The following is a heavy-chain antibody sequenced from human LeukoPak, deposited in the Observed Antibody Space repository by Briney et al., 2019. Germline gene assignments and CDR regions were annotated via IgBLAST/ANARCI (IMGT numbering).Heavy chain of an antibody. CDR3: ARGGFRYYYGSGSQRGVNWFDP. CDR1: GGSISSSNYY. CDR2: IYYSGNT. D-gene: IGHD3-10*01. Sequence: SETLSLTCTISGGSISSSNYYWAWIRQPPGKGLEWIGSIYYSGNTNYNPSLQSRVTISVDTSKNQFSLKLSSVTAADTAVYYCARGGFRYYYGSGSQRGVNWFDPWGQGTLVTVSS. J-gene: IGHJ5*02. V-gene: IGHV4-39*07.